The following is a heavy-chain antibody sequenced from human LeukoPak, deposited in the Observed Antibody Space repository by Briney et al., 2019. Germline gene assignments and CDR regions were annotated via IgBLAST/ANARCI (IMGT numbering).Heavy chain of an antibody. J-gene: IGHJ4*02. Sequence: TLSLTCTFSGGSISSGGYYWSWIRQHPGKGLEWIGYIYYSGSTYYNPSLKSRVTISVDTSKNQFSLKLSSVTAADTAVYYCARYSGYDYSFDYWGQGTLVTVSS. CDR3: ARYSGYDYSFDY. V-gene: IGHV4-31*03. D-gene: IGHD5-12*01. CDR2: IYYSGST. CDR1: GGSISSGGYY.